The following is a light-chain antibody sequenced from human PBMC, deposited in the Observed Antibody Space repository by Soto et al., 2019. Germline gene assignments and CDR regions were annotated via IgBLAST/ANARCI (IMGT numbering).Light chain of an antibody. Sequence: EIVLTQSPGTLSLSPGERATLSCRASQSVSSSYLAWYQQKPGQAPRLLIYGASSRATGIPDRFSGSGSGPDFTLTISRLEPEDFALYYCQQYGSSPWTFGQGTKVDIK. V-gene: IGKV3-20*01. CDR3: QQYGSSPWT. CDR1: QSVSSSY. J-gene: IGKJ1*01. CDR2: GAS.